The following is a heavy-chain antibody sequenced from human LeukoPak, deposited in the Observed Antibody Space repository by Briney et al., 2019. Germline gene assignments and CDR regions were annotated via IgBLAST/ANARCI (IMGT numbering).Heavy chain of an antibody. CDR1: GFTFSSYA. CDR3: ARAQQQWLVRAADFDY. V-gene: IGHV3-30*04. D-gene: IGHD6-19*01. CDR2: ISYDGSNE. J-gene: IGHJ4*02. Sequence: GGSLRLSCAASGFTFSSYAMHWVRQAPGKGLEWVAVISYDGSNEYYADSVKGRFTISRDNSKNTLYLQMNSLRAEDTAVYYCARAQQQWLVRAADFDYWGQGTLVTVSS.